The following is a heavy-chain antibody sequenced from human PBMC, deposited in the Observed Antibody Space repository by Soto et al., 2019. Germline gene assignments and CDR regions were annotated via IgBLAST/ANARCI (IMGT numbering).Heavy chain of an antibody. V-gene: IGHV4-59*01. J-gene: IGHJ4*02. CDR1: GGSISSYY. Sequence: QVQLQESGPGLVKPSETLSLTCTVSGGSISSYYWSWIRQPPGKGLEWIGYIYNRGSTTSYNPSLKSRVTISVDTSKNQFSLKLSSVTAADTAVYYCARSGGSAYAYWGQGTLVTVSS. CDR2: IYNRGSTT. D-gene: IGHD3-10*01. CDR3: ARSGGSAYAY.